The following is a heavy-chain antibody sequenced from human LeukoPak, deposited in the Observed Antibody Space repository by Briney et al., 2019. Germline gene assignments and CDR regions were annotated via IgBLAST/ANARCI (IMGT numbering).Heavy chain of an antibody. Sequence: SGGSLRLSCAPSGFIFSRSAMSWVRQAPGKGLEWVSSISDTGGITYYVDSVKGRFTCSRDNSKNTLYLQMNSLRAEDTAVYYCAKDFWSGYYPNCWGQGTLVTVSS. J-gene: IGHJ4*02. CDR2: ISDTGGIT. V-gene: IGHV3-23*01. D-gene: IGHD3-3*01. CDR3: AKDFWSGYYPNC. CDR1: GFIFSRSA.